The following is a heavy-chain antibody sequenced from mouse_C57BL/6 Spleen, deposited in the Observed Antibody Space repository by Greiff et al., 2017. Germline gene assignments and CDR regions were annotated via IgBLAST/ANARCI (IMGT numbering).Heavy chain of an antibody. Sequence: QVQLQQSGAELVRPGASVKLSCKASGYTFTDYYINWVKQRPGQGLEWIARIYPGSGNTYYNEKFKGKATLTAEKSSSTAYMQLSSLTSEDSAVYFCARGGDGYYGRGFAYWGQGTLVTVSA. J-gene: IGHJ3*01. V-gene: IGHV1-76*01. CDR3: ARGGDGYYGRGFAY. CDR2: IYPGSGNT. CDR1: GYTFTDYY. D-gene: IGHD2-3*01.